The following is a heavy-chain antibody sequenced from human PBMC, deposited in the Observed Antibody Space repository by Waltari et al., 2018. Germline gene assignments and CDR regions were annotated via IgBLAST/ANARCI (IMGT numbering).Heavy chain of an antibody. J-gene: IGHJ4*02. CDR1: GFTFSSYW. CDR2: IKRDGSEK. CDR3: ARGGGIAAAANY. Sequence: EVQLVESGGGLVQPGGSLRLSCAASGFTFSSYWMSWVRQAPGKGLEWVANIKRDGSEKYYVESVKGRFTISRDNAKNSLYLQMNSLRAEDTAVYYCARGGGIAAAANYWGQGTLVTVSS. V-gene: IGHV3-7*03. D-gene: IGHD6-13*01.